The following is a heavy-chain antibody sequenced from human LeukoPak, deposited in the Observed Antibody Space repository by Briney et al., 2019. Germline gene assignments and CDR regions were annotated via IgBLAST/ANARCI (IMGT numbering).Heavy chain of an antibody. Sequence: SETLSLTCTVSGGSISSYYWSWIRQPPGKGLEWIGYIYYSGSTNYNPSLKSRVTISVDTSKNQFSLKLSSVTAADTAVYYCARAGAAEDAFDIWGQGTMVTVSS. D-gene: IGHD6-13*01. CDR1: GGSISSYY. V-gene: IGHV4-59*01. J-gene: IGHJ3*02. CDR3: ARAGAAEDAFDI. CDR2: IYYSGST.